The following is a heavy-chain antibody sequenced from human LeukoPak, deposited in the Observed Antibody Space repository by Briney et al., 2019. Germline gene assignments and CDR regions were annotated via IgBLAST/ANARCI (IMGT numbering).Heavy chain of an antibody. V-gene: IGHV3-23*01. D-gene: IGHD6-6*01. CDR2: ISGSGGSR. CDR3: ARARNYYYMDV. J-gene: IGHJ6*03. Sequence: PGGSLRLSCAASGFTFSTYGMSWVRQAPGKGLEWVSGISGSGGSRFYTDSVKGRFTISRDNSKNTLYLQMNSLRAEDTAVYYCARARNYYYMDVWGKGTTVTVSS. CDR1: GFTFSTYG.